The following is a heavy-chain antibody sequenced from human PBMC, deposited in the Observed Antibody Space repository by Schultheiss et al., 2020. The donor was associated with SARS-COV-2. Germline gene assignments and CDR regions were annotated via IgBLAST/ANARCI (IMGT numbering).Heavy chain of an antibody. J-gene: IGHJ4*02. CDR2: ISGSGGST. V-gene: IGHV3-23*01. CDR1: GFTFSSYA. Sequence: GGSLRLSCAASGFTFSSYAMSWVRQAPGKGLEWVSAISGSGGSTYYPGSVKGRFTISRENAKNSLYLQMNSLRAEDTAVYYCARAVPDFDYWGQGTLVTVSS. CDR3: ARAVPDFDY.